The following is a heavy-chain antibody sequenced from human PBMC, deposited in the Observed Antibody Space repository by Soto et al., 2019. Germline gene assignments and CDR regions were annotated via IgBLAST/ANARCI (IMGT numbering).Heavy chain of an antibody. V-gene: IGHV1-2*04. J-gene: IGHJ3*02. CDR2: INPNSGGT. D-gene: IGHD3-9*01. CDR3: ARSHVLRYFDWLPEINDAFDI. CDR1: GYTFTGYY. Sequence: ASVKVSCKASGYTFTGYYMHWVRQAPGQGLEWMGWINPNSGGTNYAQKFQGWVTMTRDTSISTAYMELSRPRSDDTAVYYFARSHVLRYFDWLPEINDAFDIWGQGTMVTVSS.